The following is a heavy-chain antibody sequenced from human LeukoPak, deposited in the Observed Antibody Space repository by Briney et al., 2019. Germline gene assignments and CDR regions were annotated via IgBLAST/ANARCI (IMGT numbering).Heavy chain of an antibody. V-gene: IGHV4-4*02. Sequence: SETLSLTCAVSGGSISSSNWWSWVRQPPGKGLEWIGEIYHSGSTNYNPSLKSRVTISVDKSKNQFSLKLSSVTAADTAVYYRARGYDSSGYAAPRTLDYWGQGTLVTVSS. J-gene: IGHJ4*02. CDR3: ARGYDSSGYAAPRTLDY. CDR1: GGSISSSNW. CDR2: IYHSGST. D-gene: IGHD3-22*01.